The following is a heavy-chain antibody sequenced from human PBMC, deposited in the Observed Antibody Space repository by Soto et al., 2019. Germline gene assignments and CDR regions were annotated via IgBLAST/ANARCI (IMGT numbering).Heavy chain of an antibody. D-gene: IGHD3-22*01. J-gene: IGHJ6*02. CDR2: VYHTGNT. V-gene: IGHV4-38-2*02. CDR1: NFSISSAYY. Sequence: NRSETLSLTCGVSNFSISSAYYWAWIRQPPGKGLEWIASVYHTGNTYFNPSLKSRVTISVDTSKNQFSLRLRSVTAADTAIYYCARDRIVTKPPAPYYLYYGVDVWGQGTTATVSS. CDR3: ARDRIVTKPPAPYYLYYGVDV.